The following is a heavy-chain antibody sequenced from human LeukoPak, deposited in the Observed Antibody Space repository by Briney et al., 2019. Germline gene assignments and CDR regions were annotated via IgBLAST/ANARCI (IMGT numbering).Heavy chain of an antibody. CDR2: INHSGST. Sequence: PSETLSLTCAVYGGSFSGYYWSWIRQPPGRGLEWIGEINHSGSTNYNPSLKSRVTISVDTSKNQFSLKLSSVTAADTAVYYCARAYNWNFRGFDYWGQGALVTVSS. D-gene: IGHD1-7*01. CDR1: GGSFSGYY. J-gene: IGHJ4*02. CDR3: ARAYNWNFRGFDY. V-gene: IGHV4-34*01.